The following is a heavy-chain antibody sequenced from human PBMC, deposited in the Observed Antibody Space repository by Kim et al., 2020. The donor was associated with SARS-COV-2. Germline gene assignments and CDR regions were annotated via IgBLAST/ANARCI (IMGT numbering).Heavy chain of an antibody. Sequence: GGSLRLSCAASGFTFSSYSMNWVRQAPGKGLEWVSSISSSSSYIYYADSVKGRFTISRDNAKNSLYLQMNSLRAEDTAVYYCARVGTMVRGVIRYYYGMDVWGQGTTVTVSS. D-gene: IGHD3-10*01. V-gene: IGHV3-21*01. CDR3: ARVGTMVRGVIRYYYGMDV. CDR1: GFTFSSYS. J-gene: IGHJ6*02. CDR2: ISSSSSYI.